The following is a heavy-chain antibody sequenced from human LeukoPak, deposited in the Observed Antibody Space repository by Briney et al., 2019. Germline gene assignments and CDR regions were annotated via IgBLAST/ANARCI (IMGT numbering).Heavy chain of an antibody. J-gene: IGHJ5*02. D-gene: IGHD4-17*01. Sequence: SETLSLTCTVSGGSISSGDWCWSWIRQSPAKGLEWIGYIHYSGGTHYNSSLKSRLTISVDTSKNQFSLKLRSVTAADTAVYYCARYGDYGGINWFDPWGQGTLVTVSS. CDR3: ARYGDYGGINWFDP. CDR1: GGSISSGDWC. V-gene: IGHV4-30-4*01. CDR2: IHYSGGT.